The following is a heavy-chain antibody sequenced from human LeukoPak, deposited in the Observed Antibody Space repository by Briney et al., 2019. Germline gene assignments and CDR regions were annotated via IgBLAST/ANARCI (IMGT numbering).Heavy chain of an antibody. V-gene: IGHV4-34*01. CDR3: ARGRNYYGSGSYFRSGLDY. D-gene: IGHD3-10*01. CDR1: GRSFSGYY. CDR2: INHSGST. J-gene: IGHJ4*02. Sequence: SETLSLTCAVYGRSFSGYYWSWIRQPPGKGLEWIGEINHSGSTNYNPSLKSRVTISVDTSKNQFSLKLSSVTAADTAVYYCARGRNYYGSGSYFRSGLDYWGQGTLVTVSS.